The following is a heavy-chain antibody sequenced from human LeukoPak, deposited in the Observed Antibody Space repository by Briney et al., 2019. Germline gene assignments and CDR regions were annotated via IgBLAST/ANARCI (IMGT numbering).Heavy chain of an antibody. J-gene: IGHJ4*02. CDR3: ARDLPSFKSLGDFFRRANYFDY. CDR2: IYYSGST. CDR1: GGSISSSSYY. D-gene: IGHD3/OR15-3a*01. V-gene: IGHV4-39*07. Sequence: PSETLSLTCTVSGGSISSSSYYWGWIRQPPGKGLEWIGSIYYSGSTYYNPSLKSRVTISVDTSKNQFSLKLSSATAADTAVYYCARDLPSFKSLGDFFRRANYFDYWGQGTLVTVSS.